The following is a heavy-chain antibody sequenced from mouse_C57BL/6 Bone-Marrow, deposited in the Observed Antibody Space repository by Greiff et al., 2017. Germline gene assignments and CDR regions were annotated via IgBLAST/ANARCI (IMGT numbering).Heavy chain of an antibody. Sequence: EVQLVESGGGLVQPGGSMKLSCAASGFTFSDAWMDWVRQSPEKGLEWVAEIRNKANNHATSYAESVKGRFTISRDDSKSSVYLQMNSLRAEDTGIYYCTRRPHYYGSSPYAMDYWGQGTSVTVSS. CDR2: IRNKANNHAT. D-gene: IGHD1-1*01. J-gene: IGHJ4*01. CDR3: TRRPHYYGSSPYAMDY. V-gene: IGHV6-6*01. CDR1: GFTFSDAW.